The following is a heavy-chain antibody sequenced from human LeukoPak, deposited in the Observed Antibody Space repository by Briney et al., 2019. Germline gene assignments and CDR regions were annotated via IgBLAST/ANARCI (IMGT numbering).Heavy chain of an antibody. V-gene: IGHV3-48*03. CDR3: ARDSAALDYSGGSC. Sequence: GGSLRLPCAASGFTFSSYEMNWVRQAPGKGLEWVSYISSSGSTIYYADSVKGRFTISRDNAKNSLYLQMNSLRAEDTAVYYCARDSAALDYSGGSCWGQGTLVTVSS. D-gene: IGHD2-15*01. J-gene: IGHJ4*02. CDR1: GFTFSSYE. CDR2: ISSSGSTI.